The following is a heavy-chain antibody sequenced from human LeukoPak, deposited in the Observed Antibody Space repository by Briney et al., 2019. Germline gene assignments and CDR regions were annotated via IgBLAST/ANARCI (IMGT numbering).Heavy chain of an antibody. V-gene: IGHV1-69*13. Sequence: ASVKVSCKASGGTFSSYAISWVRQAPGQGLEWMGGIIPIFGTANYAQKFQGRVTITADESTSTAYMELSSLRSEDTAVCYCARDRRYDILTGYYGFDPWGQGTLVTVSS. J-gene: IGHJ5*02. D-gene: IGHD3-9*01. CDR2: IIPIFGTA. CDR1: GGTFSSYA. CDR3: ARDRRYDILTGYYGFDP.